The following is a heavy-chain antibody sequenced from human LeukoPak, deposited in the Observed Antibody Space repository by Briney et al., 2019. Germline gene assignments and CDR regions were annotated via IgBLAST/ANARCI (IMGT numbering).Heavy chain of an antibody. D-gene: IGHD6-13*01. CDR3: ARVYYSNSYDYWYFDL. V-gene: IGHV4-38-2*02. Sequence: SETLSLTCTVSNYSISSGYYWGWIRQPPGKGLEWIGTIYHSGSTYYNPSLKSRVNISVDKSKNQFALKLTSVTAADTAVYYCARVYYSNSYDYWYFDLWGRGTLVTVSS. J-gene: IGHJ2*01. CDR2: IYHSGST. CDR1: NYSISSGYY.